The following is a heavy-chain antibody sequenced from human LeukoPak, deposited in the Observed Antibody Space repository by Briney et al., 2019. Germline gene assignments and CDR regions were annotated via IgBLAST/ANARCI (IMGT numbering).Heavy chain of an antibody. J-gene: IGHJ4*02. Sequence: GESLKISCKASGYSFANYWIAWVRQMPGKGLECMGIIYPGDSDTRYSPSFQGQVTISADKSISTAYLQWSSLKASDTAMYYCARRRDLYSGSYYPFDYWGQGTLVTVSS. CDR1: GYSFANYW. CDR3: ARRRDLYSGSYYPFDY. CDR2: IYPGDSDT. V-gene: IGHV5-51*01. D-gene: IGHD1-26*01.